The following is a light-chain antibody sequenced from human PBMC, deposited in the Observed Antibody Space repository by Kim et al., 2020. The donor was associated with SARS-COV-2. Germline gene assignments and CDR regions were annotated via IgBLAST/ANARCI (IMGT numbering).Light chain of an antibody. J-gene: IGLJ2*01. V-gene: IGLV2-14*03. CDR3: SSHASSSTRV. Sequence: HASTISGTGTSRDVGGDTYVSWYQQHPGRAPKLMIYDVSNRPSGVSNRFSGSKSGNTASLTISGLQAEDEADYYCSSHASSSTRVFGGGTQLTVL. CDR1: SRDVGGDTY. CDR2: DVS.